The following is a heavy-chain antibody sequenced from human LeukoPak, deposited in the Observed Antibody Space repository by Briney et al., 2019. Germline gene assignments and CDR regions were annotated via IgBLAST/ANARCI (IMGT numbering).Heavy chain of an antibody. CDR2: MNPNSGNT. CDR3: ARGLRDSSGREYFQD. D-gene: IGHD3-22*01. CDR1: GYTFTSYD. Sequence: ASVKVSCKASGYTFTSYDTNWVRQATGQGLEWMGWMNPNSGNTGYAQKFQDRVTMTRNTSISTAYMELSSLRSEDTAVYYCARGLRDSSGREYFQDWGQGTLVTVSS. V-gene: IGHV1-8*01. J-gene: IGHJ1*01.